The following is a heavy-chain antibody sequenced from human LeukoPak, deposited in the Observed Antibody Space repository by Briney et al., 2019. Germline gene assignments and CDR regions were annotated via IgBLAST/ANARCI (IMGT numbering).Heavy chain of an antibody. J-gene: IGHJ4*02. D-gene: IGHD6-13*01. CDR2: ISSSGSTI. CDR1: GFTFSDYY. V-gene: IGHV3-11*01. CDR3: ARVGSSWYQPVYR. Sequence: GGSLRLSCAASGFTFSDYYMSWIRQAPGKGLEWVSYISSSGSTIYYADSVKGRFTISRDNAKNSLYLQMNSLRAEDTAVYHCARVGSSWYQPVYRWGQGTLVTVSS.